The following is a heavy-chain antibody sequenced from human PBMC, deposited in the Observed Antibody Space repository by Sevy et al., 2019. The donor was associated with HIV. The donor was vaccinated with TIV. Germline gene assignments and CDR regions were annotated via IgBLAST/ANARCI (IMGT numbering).Heavy chain of an antibody. D-gene: IGHD2-15*01. V-gene: IGHV3-30-3*01. CDR1: GFTFSSYA. J-gene: IGHJ4*02. CDR3: ARDRDPVVVVAATLDY. CDR2: ISYDGRNK. Sequence: GGSLRLSCAASGFTFSSYAMHWVRQAPGKGLEWVAVISYDGRNKYYADSVKGRFTISRDNSKNTLYLQMNSLRAEDTAVYYCARDRDPVVVVAATLDYSGQGTLVTVSS.